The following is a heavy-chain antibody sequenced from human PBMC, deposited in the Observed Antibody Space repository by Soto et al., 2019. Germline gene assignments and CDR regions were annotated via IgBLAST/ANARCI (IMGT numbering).Heavy chain of an antibody. J-gene: IGHJ4*02. D-gene: IGHD6-19*01. CDR1: GFTFSSYA. CDR3: AKCPTRIAVEYYFDE. Sequence: PGGSLRLSCAASGFTFSSYAMSWVRQAPGKGLEWVSAISGSGGSTYYADSVKGRFTISRDNSKNTLYLQMNSLRAEDTAVYYCAKCPTRIAVEYYFDERVQGTLVTVSA. V-gene: IGHV3-23*01. CDR2: ISGSGGST.